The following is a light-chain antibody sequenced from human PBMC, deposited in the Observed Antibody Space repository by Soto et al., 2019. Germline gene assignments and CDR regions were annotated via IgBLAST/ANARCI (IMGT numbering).Light chain of an antibody. J-gene: IGKJ1*01. Sequence: EIVLTQSPGTLSLSPGERATLSCRAGQSLSSTSLVWYQQKPGQAPRLLIYGESLRATGIPDRFSGSGSGTDFTLTISRLETEDSDVYYCQQHASSNLTLGQGTK. CDR1: QSLSSTS. V-gene: IGKV3-20*01. CDR3: QQHASSNLT. CDR2: GES.